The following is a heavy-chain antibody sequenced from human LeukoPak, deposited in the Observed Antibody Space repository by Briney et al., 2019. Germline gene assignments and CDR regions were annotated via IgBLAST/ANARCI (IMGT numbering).Heavy chain of an antibody. D-gene: IGHD2-2*01. CDR2: INHSVGT. J-gene: IGHJ4*02. Sequence: SETLSLTCAVYGGSFSGFYWSWIRQPPGKGLEWIGEINHSVGTNYNPSLKSRVTISVDTPKNQFSLKVTSVTAADTAVYYCARGPEDIVVVPLAYWGQGTVVTVSS. CDR3: ARGPEDIVVVPLAY. CDR1: GGSFSGFY. V-gene: IGHV4-34*01.